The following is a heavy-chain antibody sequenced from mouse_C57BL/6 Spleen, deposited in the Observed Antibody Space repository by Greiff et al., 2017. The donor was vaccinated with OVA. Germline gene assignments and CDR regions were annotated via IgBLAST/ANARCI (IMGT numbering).Heavy chain of an antibody. D-gene: IGHD2-2*01. CDR3: ARLGGYDGDWYFDV. CDR1: GYTFTSYW. CDR2: IYPGSGST. J-gene: IGHJ1*03. V-gene: IGHV1-55*01. Sequence: QVQLQQPGAELVKPGASVKMSCKASGYTFTSYWITWVKQRPGQGLEWIGDIYPGSGSTNYNEKFKSKATLTVDTSSSTAYMQLSSLTSEDSAVYYWARLGGYDGDWYFDVGGTGTTVTVSS.